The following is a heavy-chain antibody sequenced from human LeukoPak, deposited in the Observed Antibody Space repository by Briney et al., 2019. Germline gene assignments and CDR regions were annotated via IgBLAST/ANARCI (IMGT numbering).Heavy chain of an antibody. CDR2: IIPIFGTA. CDR3: ARVGSSWYETSWFDP. Sequence: SVKVSCKASGGTFSSYAISWVRQAPGQGLEWMGGIIPIFGTANYAQKFQGRVTITTDESTSTAYMELSGLRSEDTAVYYCARVGSSWYETSWFDPWGQGTLVTVSS. CDR1: GGTFSSYA. D-gene: IGHD6-13*01. J-gene: IGHJ5*02. V-gene: IGHV1-69*05.